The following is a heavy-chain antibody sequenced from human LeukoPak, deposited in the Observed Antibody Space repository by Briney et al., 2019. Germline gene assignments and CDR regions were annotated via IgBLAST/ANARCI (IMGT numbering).Heavy chain of an antibody. CDR2: IRYDGSNK. D-gene: IGHD3-10*01. CDR1: GFTFSSYG. Sequence: QPGRSLRLSCAASGFTFSSYGMHWVRQAPGKGLEWVAFIRYDGSNKYYADSVKGRFTISRDNSKNTLYLQMNSLRAEDTAVYYCAKLRFGELSMIDYWGQGTLVTVSS. CDR3: AKLRFGELSMIDY. J-gene: IGHJ4*02. V-gene: IGHV3-30*02.